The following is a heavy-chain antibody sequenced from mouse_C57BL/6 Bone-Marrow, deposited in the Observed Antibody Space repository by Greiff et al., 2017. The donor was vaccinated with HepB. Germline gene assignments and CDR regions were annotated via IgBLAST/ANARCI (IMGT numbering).Heavy chain of an antibody. Sequence: QVHVKQSGAELARPGASVKLSCKASGYTFTSYGMSWVKQRTGQGLEWIGEIYPRSGNTYYNEKFKGKATLTADKSSSTAYMELRSLTSEDSAVYFCARPTVVVGYYAMDYWGQGTSVTVSS. CDR1: GYTFTSYG. V-gene: IGHV1-81*01. CDR2: IYPRSGNT. J-gene: IGHJ4*01. D-gene: IGHD1-1*01. CDR3: ARPTVVVGYYAMDY.